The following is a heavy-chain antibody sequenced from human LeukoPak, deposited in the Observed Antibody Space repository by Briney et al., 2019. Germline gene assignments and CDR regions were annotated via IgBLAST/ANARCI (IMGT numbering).Heavy chain of an antibody. J-gene: IGHJ4*02. D-gene: IGHD5-12*01. Sequence: PGGSLRLSCAASGFTFSSNAMHWVRQAPGKGLEWVAIISYDGSNKYYADSVKGRFTISRDKAKNTLYLQMNSLRGEGTAVYYCASSAAAGRIVATFDYWGQGTLVTASS. CDR3: ASSAAAGRIVATFDY. CDR1: GFTFSSNA. CDR2: ISYDGSNK. V-gene: IGHV3-30*04.